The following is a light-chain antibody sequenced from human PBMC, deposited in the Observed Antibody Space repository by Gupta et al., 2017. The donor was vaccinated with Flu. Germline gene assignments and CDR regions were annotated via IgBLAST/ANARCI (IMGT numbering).Light chain of an antibody. V-gene: IGKV3-15*01. J-gene: IGKJ1*01. Sequence: EIVMTQSPATLSGSPGARATLSCRASQSVSSNLAWYKQKPGQAPRLLIYGASTSATGIPARFSGSGFGTEFTLTISSRLSEDFAVYYCQQYKNSPPRTFGQGTKVEIK. CDR1: QSVSSN. CDR2: GAS. CDR3: QQYKNSPPRT.